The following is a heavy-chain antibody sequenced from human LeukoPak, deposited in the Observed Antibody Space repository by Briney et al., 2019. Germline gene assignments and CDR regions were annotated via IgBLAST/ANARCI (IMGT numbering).Heavy chain of an antibody. Sequence: ASVKVSCKASGYTFSSYGISWVRQAPGQGLEWMGWINTNTGNPTYAQGFTGRFVFSLDTSVSTAYLQISSLKAEDTAVYYCASLYSGSYYTAFDIWGQGTMVTVSS. J-gene: IGHJ3*02. CDR3: ASLYSGSYYTAFDI. V-gene: IGHV7-4-1*02. CDR1: GYTFSSYG. D-gene: IGHD1-26*01. CDR2: INTNTGNP.